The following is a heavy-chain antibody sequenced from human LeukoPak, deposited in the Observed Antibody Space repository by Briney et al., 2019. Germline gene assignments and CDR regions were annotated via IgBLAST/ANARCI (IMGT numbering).Heavy chain of an antibody. D-gene: IGHD3-10*01. CDR3: ARVYGSGSYYDY. Sequence: GASVKVSCQASGGTFSSYAISRVRQAPGQGLEWMGGIIPIFGTANYAQKFQGRVTITADKSTSTAYMELSSLRSEDTAVYYCARVYGSGSYYDYWGQGTLVTVSS. CDR2: IIPIFGTA. CDR1: GGTFSSYA. V-gene: IGHV1-69*06. J-gene: IGHJ4*02.